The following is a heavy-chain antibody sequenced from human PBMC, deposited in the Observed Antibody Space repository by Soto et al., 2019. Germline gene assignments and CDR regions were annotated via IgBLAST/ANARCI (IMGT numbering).Heavy chain of an antibody. CDR1: GGSISSGDYY. J-gene: IGHJ5*02. CDR2: IYYSGST. Sequence: SETLSLTCTVSGGSISSGDYYWSWIRQPPGKGLEWIGYIYYSGSTYYNPSLKSRVTISVDTSKNQFSLKLSSVTAADTAVYYCARGITYYDILTGYPNNWFDPWGQGTLVTVPS. V-gene: IGHV4-30-4*01. CDR3: ARGITYYDILTGYPNNWFDP. D-gene: IGHD3-9*01.